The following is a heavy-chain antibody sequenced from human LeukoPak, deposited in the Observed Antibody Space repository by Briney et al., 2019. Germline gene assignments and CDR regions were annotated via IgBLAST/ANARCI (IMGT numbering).Heavy chain of an antibody. Sequence: SETLSLTCAVYGGSFSGYYWGWIRQPPGKGLESIGEINHSGSTNYNPSLKSRVTISVDTSKNQFSLKLSSVTAADTAVYYCARGFTAYFDYWGQGTLVTVSS. D-gene: IGHD3-16*01. CDR2: INHSGST. V-gene: IGHV4-34*01. J-gene: IGHJ4*02. CDR1: GGSFSGYY. CDR3: ARGFTAYFDY.